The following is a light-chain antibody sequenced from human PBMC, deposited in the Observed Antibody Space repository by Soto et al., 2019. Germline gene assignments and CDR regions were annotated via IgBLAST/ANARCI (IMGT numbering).Light chain of an antibody. CDR2: ANK. Sequence: QSVLTQPPSVFGAPGQRVTISCTGSSSNVGAGYDVHWYQQIPGTAPKLLIYANKNRPSGVPDLFSASKSGASASLAISGIQPEDEADYYCQSYDDILTTFFGTGTKLTVL. CDR1: SSNVGAGYD. J-gene: IGLJ1*01. V-gene: IGLV1-40*01. CDR3: QSYDDILTTF.